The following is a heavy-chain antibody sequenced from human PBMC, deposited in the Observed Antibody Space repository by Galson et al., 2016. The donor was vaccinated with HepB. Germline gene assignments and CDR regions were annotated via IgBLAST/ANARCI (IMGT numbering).Heavy chain of an antibody. D-gene: IGHD1-26*01. Sequence: SVKVSCKASGYSITNYAMHWVRQAPGQRLEGMGWINAGIGNTKYSQKFQGRVTITRDTSASTAYMELSSLRSEDTAVYYCARDPGGSSTRFDSWGQGTLVTVSS. CDR2: INAGIGNT. J-gene: IGHJ4*02. V-gene: IGHV1-3*01. CDR1: GYSITNYA. CDR3: ARDPGGSSTRFDS.